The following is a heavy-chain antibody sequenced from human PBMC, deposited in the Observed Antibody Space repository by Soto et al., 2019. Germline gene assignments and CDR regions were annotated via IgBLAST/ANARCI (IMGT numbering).Heavy chain of an antibody. D-gene: IGHD2-15*01. CDR2: TGSGTGPG. V-gene: IGHV1-69*06. J-gene: IGHJ4*02. CDR3: ARRDSGGFYRFFDS. Sequence: SVKVSCKASGGSLSTNPISWVRQAPGQGLEWMGGTGSGTGPGNHTQKFQGRLTVTADKSTSTVYMELTNLSSEDTAVYYCARRDSGGFYRFFDSWGQGTLVTVSS. CDR1: GGSLSTNP.